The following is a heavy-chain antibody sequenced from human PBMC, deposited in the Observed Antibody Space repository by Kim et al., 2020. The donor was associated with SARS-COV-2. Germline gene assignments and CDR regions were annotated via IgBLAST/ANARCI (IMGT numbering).Heavy chain of an antibody. J-gene: IGHJ3*01. Sequence: GGSLRLSCAASGFTFSDSSMHWVRQAPGKGLEWVGRIRSKSSGNTYADSVTGRVSITRDSAKNTQSPYMNRHRAEAADASECSRDRVPGTKLAF. CDR1: GFTFSDSS. V-gene: IGHV3-11*05. CDR3: SRDRVPGTKLAF. D-gene: IGHD3-10*02. CDR2: IRSKSSGN.